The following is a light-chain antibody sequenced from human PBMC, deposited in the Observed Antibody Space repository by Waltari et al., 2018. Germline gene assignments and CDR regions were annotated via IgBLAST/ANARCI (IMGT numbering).Light chain of an antibody. V-gene: IGLV2-23*02. CDR1: SSDVGSYRF. Sequence: QSALTQPASVSGSPGQSITISCTGTSSDVGSYRFVSWYQQCPGKAPKLILYEVTKRPSGVSNRFSDSKSGNTASLTIAGLQADDEADYYCCSYAGDSNFVFGTGTKVTVL. CDR3: CSYAGDSNFV. CDR2: EVT. J-gene: IGLJ1*01.